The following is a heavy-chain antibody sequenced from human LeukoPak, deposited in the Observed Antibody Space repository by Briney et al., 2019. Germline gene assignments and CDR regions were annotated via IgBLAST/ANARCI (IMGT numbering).Heavy chain of an antibody. V-gene: IGHV3-7*01. CDR2: IKPDGSEK. CDR3: AKYFYDGSGTHYFDY. CDR1: GFTFSSHW. Sequence: GGSLRLSCAASGFTFSSHWMSWVRQAPGKGLEWVGNIKPDGSEKYYVDSLKGRFIISRDNAKNSLYLQMNSLRAEDVAVYYCAKYFYDGSGTHYFDYWGQGTPVTVSS. J-gene: IGHJ4*02. D-gene: IGHD3-22*01.